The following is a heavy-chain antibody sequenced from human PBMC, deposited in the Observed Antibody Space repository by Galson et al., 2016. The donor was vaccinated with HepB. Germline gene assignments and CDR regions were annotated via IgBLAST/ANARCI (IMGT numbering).Heavy chain of an antibody. J-gene: IGHJ4*02. V-gene: IGHV4-30-2*01. CDR1: GGSVSSGGYS. CDR3: ARARGGYQFNY. Sequence: TLSLTCAISGGSVSSGGYSWSWIRQPPGKGLEWIGYVYHSGSTYYNPSLQSRVTISVDRSNNQFSLRLRSVTAADTAVYYCARARGGYQFNYWGQGTLVTVSS. D-gene: IGHD3-22*01. CDR2: VYHSGST.